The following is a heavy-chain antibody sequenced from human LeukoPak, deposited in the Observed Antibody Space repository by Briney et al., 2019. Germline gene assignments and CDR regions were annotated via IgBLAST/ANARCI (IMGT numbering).Heavy chain of an antibody. V-gene: IGHV3-30*02. CDR3: TRDGKYDFWSGTAFDI. CDR1: GFTFSSYG. J-gene: IGHJ3*02. Sequence: GGSLRLSCATSGFTFSSYGMHWVRQAPGKGLEWVAFIRYDGSNKYYADSVKGRFTISRDNSKNTLYLQMNSLRAEDTAVYYCTRDGKYDFWSGTAFDIWGQGTMVTVSS. CDR2: IRYDGSNK. D-gene: IGHD3-3*01.